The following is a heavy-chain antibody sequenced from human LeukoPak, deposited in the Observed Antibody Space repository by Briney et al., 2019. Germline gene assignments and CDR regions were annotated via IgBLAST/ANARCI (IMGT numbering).Heavy chain of an antibody. Sequence: GGSLRLSCAASGFTFSGYGMHWVRQAPGKGLEWVAVIWYDGSNKYYADSVKGRFTISRDNSKNTLYLQMNSLRAEDTAVYYCAREATRDAFDIWGQGTMVTVSS. D-gene: IGHD1-26*01. CDR2: IWYDGSNK. J-gene: IGHJ3*02. V-gene: IGHV3-33*01. CDR3: AREATRDAFDI. CDR1: GFTFSGYG.